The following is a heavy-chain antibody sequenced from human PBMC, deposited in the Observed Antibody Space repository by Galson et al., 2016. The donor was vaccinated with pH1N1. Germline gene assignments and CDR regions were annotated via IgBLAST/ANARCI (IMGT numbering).Heavy chain of an antibody. J-gene: IGHJ6*03. CDR1: GDTFSNYG. CDR3: ARLRWGYGGNYKLYYYYHMDV. V-gene: IGHV1-69*13. D-gene: IGHD4-23*01. CDR2: LIPMFGTV. Sequence: SVKVSCKAPGDTFSNYGVSWVRQAPGQGLEWMGGLIPMFGTVNYVQNLQGRVTITEEESSSTAHMELRRLTSENTAVHYCARLRWGYGGNYKLYYYYHMDVWGKGTAVTVSS.